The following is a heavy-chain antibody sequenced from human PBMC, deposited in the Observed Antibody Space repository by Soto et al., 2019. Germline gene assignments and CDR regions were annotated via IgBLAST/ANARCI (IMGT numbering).Heavy chain of an antibody. D-gene: IGHD6-19*01. Sequence: QVQLVQSGAEVKKPGASVKVSCKASGYTFTSYGISWVRQAPGQGLEWMGWISAYNGNTNYAQKLQGRVTMTTDTCTVTAHMELRSLRADDTAVYYCARHQDRLWVAVDCRRDAFDIWGQETMITFSS. CDR1: GYTFTSYG. CDR2: ISAYNGNT. V-gene: IGHV1-18*01. J-gene: IGHJ3*02. CDR3: ARHQDRLWVAVDCRRDAFDI.